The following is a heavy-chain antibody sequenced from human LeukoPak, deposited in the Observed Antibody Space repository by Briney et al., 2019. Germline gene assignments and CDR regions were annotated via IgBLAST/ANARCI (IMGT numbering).Heavy chain of an antibody. CDR2: INHSGST. V-gene: IGHV4-34*01. Sequence: SETLSLTCAVYGGSFSGYYWSWIRQPPGKGLVWIGEINHSGSTNYNPSLKSRVTISVDTSKNQFSLKLSSVTAADTAVYYCANRRVFSRHFDYWGQGTLVTVSS. CDR1: GGSFSGYY. D-gene: IGHD3-9*01. J-gene: IGHJ4*02. CDR3: ANRRVFSRHFDY.